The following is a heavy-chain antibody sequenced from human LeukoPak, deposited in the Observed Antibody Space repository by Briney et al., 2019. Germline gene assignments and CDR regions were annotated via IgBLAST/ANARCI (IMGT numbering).Heavy chain of an antibody. J-gene: IGHJ4*02. V-gene: IGHV4-34*01. D-gene: IGHD1-26*01. CDR2: INHSGST. Sequence: GSLRLSCAASGFTVSSNCMIWIRQPPGKGLEWIGEINHSGSTNYNPSLKSRVTISVDTSKNQFSLKLSSVTAADTAVYYCARVGATIDYWGQGTLVTVSS. CDR1: GFTVSSNC. CDR3: ARVGATIDY.